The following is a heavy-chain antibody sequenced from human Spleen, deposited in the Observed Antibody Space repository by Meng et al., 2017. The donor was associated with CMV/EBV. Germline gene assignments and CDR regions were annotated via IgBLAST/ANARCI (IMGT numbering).Heavy chain of an antibody. Sequence: ASVKVSCKASGYTFTSYGISWVRQAPGQGLEWMGWISAYNGNTNYAQKLQGRVTMTTDTSTSTAYMELRSLRSDDTAVYYCARDRPPAAIYYYYYYGMDVWGQGTTVTVSS. V-gene: IGHV1-18*01. CDR3: ARDRPPAAIYYYYYYGMDV. CDR1: GYTFTSYG. J-gene: IGHJ6*02. D-gene: IGHD2-2*01. CDR2: ISAYNGNT.